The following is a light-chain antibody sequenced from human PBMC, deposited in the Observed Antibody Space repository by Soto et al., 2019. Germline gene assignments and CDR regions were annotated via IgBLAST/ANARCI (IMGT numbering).Light chain of an antibody. Sequence: QAVVTQSSSASASLGSSVKLTCTLSSGHSTFSIAWHQHQPGKAPRYLMKLEGSGSYNKGSGVPDRFSGSTSGADRYLTISNLQFEDEADYYCETWDSNTRVFGGGTKLTVL. V-gene: IGLV4-60*02. CDR1: SGHSTFS. J-gene: IGLJ3*02. CDR2: LEGSGSY. CDR3: ETWDSNTRV.